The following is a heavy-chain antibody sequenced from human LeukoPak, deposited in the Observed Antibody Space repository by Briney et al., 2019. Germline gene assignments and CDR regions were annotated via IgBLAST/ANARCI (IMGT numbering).Heavy chain of an antibody. V-gene: IGHV3-23*01. J-gene: IGHJ6*03. D-gene: IGHD1-26*01. CDR1: LLTLSNHV. Sequence: PGGALTLSHAASLLTLSNHVLSWLRPAPGRGVDGVSTMISSGGSTYYADSVKGRFTISRDNSKNTLYLQMNSLRADDTAVYYCARGSTPHYYYCMDVWGKGTTVTVSS. CDR2: MISSGGST. CDR3: ARGSTPHYYYCMDV.